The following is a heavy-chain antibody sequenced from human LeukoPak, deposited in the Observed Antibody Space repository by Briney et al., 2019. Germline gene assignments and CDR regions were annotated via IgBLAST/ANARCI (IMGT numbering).Heavy chain of an antibody. Sequence: SETLSLTCTVSGGSITTYYWSWIRQPPGKGLEWIGYMYYSGSTNYSPSLKSRVTISVDTSKNQFSLKLSSVTAADTAVYYCARDRATSFGNLFDYWGQGALVTVSS. CDR1: GGSITTYY. CDR2: MYYSGST. J-gene: IGHJ4*02. CDR3: ARDRATSFGNLFDY. D-gene: IGHD2-2*01. V-gene: IGHV4-59*01.